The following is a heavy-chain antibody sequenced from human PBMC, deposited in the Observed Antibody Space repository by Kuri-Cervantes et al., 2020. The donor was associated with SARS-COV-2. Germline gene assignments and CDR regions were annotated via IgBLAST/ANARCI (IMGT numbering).Heavy chain of an antibody. V-gene: IGHV3-23*01. J-gene: IGHJ6*03. CDR2: ISGGGKIT. CDR1: GFTFTNYA. CDR3: VRSIISRQIYYYFYYMDV. Sequence: GESLKISCAASGFTFTNYALSWVRQAPGKGLEWVATISGGGKITHYADSVKGRFTMSRDNSQNTLSLHMNSLRAEDTAIYYCVRSIISRQIYYYFYYMDVWGKGTTVTVSS. D-gene: IGHD1-14*01.